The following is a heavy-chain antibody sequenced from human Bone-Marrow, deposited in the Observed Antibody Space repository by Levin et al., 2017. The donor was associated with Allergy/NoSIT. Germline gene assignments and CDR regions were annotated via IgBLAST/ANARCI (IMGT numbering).Heavy chain of an antibody. V-gene: IGHV3-53*01. CDR1: GFTVSSNY. J-gene: IGHJ6*02. Sequence: GGSLRLSCAASGFTVSSNYMSWVRQAPGKGLEWVSVIYSGGNTYYADSVKGRFTISRDNSKNMLYLQMNSLRGEDTAVYFCARDTTTVTTDGSYDYGMDGWGQGTTVTVAS. CDR2: IYSGGNT. CDR3: ARDTTTVTTDGSYDYGMDG. D-gene: IGHD4-17*01.